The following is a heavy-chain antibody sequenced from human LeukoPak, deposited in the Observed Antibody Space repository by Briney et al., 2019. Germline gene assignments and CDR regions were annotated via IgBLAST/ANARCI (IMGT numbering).Heavy chain of an antibody. D-gene: IGHD3-3*01. CDR1: GGSFSGYY. Sequence: SETLSLTCAVYGGSFSGYYWSWIRQPPGKGLEWIGEINHSGSTNYNPSLKSRVTISVDTSKNQFSLKLSSVTAADTAVYYCARHFRRFGGFDPWGQGTLVTVSS. CDR2: INHSGST. V-gene: IGHV4-34*01. J-gene: IGHJ5*02. CDR3: ARHFRRFGGFDP.